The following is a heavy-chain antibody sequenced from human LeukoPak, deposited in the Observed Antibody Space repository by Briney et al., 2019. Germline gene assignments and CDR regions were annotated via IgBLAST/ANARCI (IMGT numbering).Heavy chain of an antibody. V-gene: IGHV3-21*01. CDR3: ARVPVELATFPYFFDS. CDR2: ISNNSSSI. J-gene: IGHJ4*02. D-gene: IGHD5-24*01. Sequence: GGSLRLSCAASGFTFSSYSMNWVRQAPGKGLEWVSSISNNSSSIYYANSVKGRFTISRDNAKNSLFLQMNSLRDEDTAVYYCARVPVELATFPYFFDSWGQGTLVTVSS. CDR1: GFTFSSYS.